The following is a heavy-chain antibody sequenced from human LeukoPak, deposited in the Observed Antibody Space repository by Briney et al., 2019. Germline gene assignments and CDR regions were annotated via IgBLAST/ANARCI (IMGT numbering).Heavy chain of an antibody. Sequence: GASVKVPCKASGDNFNNYIITWVRQAPGQGLEWMGGVIPLFNTPNYAQKFQGRVTIATDESTHTSYMELRSLRSDDTAVYYCARVDRSYFYMDVWGKGTTVTVSS. V-gene: IGHV1-69*05. J-gene: IGHJ6*03. CDR1: GDNFNNYI. CDR2: VIPLFNTP. CDR3: ARVDRSYFYMDV.